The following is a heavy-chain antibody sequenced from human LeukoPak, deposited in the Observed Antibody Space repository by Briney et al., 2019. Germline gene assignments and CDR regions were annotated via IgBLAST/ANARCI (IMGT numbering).Heavy chain of an antibody. CDR2: INHSGST. J-gene: IGHJ3*02. V-gene: IGHV4-34*01. D-gene: IGHD3-22*01. CDR3: AGRSTYDSSGYPVAFDI. Sequence: SETLSLTCAVYGGSFSGYYWSWIRQPPGKGLEWNGEINHSGSTNYNPSLKSRVTISVDTSKNQFSLKLSSVTAADTAVYYCAGRSTYDSSGYPVAFDIWGQGTMVTVSS. CDR1: GGSFSGYY.